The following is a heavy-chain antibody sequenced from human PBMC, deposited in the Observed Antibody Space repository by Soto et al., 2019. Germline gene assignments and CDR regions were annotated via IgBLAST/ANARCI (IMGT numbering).Heavy chain of an antibody. CDR2: IYYSGST. J-gene: IGHJ5*02. CDR3: ARHIVVVPAAISPWFDP. Sequence: QVQLQESGPGLVKPSQTLSLTCTVSGVSISSGGYYWSWILQHPGKGLEWIGYIYYSGSTYYNPFLKSRVTISVDTSKNQFSLKLSSMTAADTAVYYCARHIVVVPAAISPWFDPWGQGTLVTVSS. CDR1: GVSISSGGYY. V-gene: IGHV4-31*03. D-gene: IGHD2-2*02.